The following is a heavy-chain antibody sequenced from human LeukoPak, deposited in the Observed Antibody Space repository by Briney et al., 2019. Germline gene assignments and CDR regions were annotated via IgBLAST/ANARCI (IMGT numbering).Heavy chain of an antibody. Sequence: GGSLRLSCAASGFTFRSYAMHWVRQAPGKGLEWVAVISTDGSNKYYADSVKGRLIISGDNSKNTMYLQMNSLRAEDTAIYYCARNRGATGFYWVDYWGQGTLVTVSS. J-gene: IGHJ4*03. CDR1: GFTFRSYA. CDR3: ARNRGATGFYWVDY. D-gene: IGHD3-22*01. CDR2: ISTDGSNK. V-gene: IGHV3-30-3*01.